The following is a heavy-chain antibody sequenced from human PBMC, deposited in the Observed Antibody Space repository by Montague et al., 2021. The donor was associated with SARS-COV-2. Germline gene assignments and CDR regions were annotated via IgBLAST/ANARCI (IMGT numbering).Heavy chain of an antibody. CDR2: IYYSGST. V-gene: IGHV4-39*01. J-gene: IGHJ2*01. CDR3: ARHVYDILTGYYTYWYFDL. D-gene: IGHD3-9*01. CDR1: GGSISSSSYY. Sequence: SETLSLTCTVSGGSISSSSYYWGCIRQPPGKGLEWIGSIYYSGSTYYNPSLKSRVTISVDTSKNQFSLKLSSVTAADTAVYYCARHVYDILTGYYTYWYFDLWGRGTLVTVSS.